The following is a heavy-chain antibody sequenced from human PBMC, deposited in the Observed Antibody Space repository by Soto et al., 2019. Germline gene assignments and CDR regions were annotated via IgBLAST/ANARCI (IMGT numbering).Heavy chain of an antibody. CDR2: INSDGSRT. Sequence: PGGSLRLSCAASGFTFRSYWMHWVRQAPGKGLVWVSRINSDGSRTTYADSVKGRFTISRDNAKNMLHLQMNSLRAEDTAVYYCARALTYYYDIDYWGQGTLVTVSS. J-gene: IGHJ4*02. D-gene: IGHD3-22*01. CDR3: ARALTYYYDIDY. V-gene: IGHV3-74*01. CDR1: GFTFRSYW.